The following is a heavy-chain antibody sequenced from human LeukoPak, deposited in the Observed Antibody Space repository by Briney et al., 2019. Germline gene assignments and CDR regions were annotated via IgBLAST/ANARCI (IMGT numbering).Heavy chain of an antibody. CDR1: GYTFTGNY. D-gene: IGHD2-15*01. J-gene: IGHJ4*02. CDR3: ARDFPRYCIGGTCLDS. V-gene: IGHV1-2*02. Sequence: ASVKVCCKASGYTFTGNYIHWVRQAPGQGLEWMGWLNPNSGVTNYAQQFQGRVTMTRDTSISTAYMELYSLRSDDTAVYYCARDFPRYCIGGTCLDSWGQGTLVTVSS. CDR2: LNPNSGVT.